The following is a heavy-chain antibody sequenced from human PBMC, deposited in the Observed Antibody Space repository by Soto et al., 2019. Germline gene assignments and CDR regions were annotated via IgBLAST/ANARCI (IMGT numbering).Heavy chain of an antibody. V-gene: IGHV4-39*01. D-gene: IGHD6-13*01. Sequence: SETLSLTCTVSGGSISSSSYYWGWIRQPPGKGLEWIGSIYYSGSTYYNPSLKSRVTISVDTSKNQFSLKLSSVTAADTAVYYCARHVFSGSSWSRSQGTGYNWFDPWGKGTLVTVSS. CDR1: GGSISSSSYY. J-gene: IGHJ5*02. CDR2: IYYSGST. CDR3: ARHVFSGSSWSRSQGTGYNWFDP.